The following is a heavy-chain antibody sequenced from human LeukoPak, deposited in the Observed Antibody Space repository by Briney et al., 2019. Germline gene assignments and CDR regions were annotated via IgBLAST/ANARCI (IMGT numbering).Heavy chain of an antibody. CDR2: IKQDGSEK. CDR3: ARDPLPPVKFPYYYYSGMDV. J-gene: IGHJ6*02. V-gene: IGHV3-7*03. D-gene: IGHD4-17*01. Sequence: GGSLRLPCAASGFSFSSDVMSWVRQAPGKGLEWVANIKQDGSEKYYVDSVKGRFTISRDNAKNSLYLQMNSLRAEDTAVYYCARDPLPPVKFPYYYYSGMDVGAKGPRSPSP. CDR1: GFSFSSDV.